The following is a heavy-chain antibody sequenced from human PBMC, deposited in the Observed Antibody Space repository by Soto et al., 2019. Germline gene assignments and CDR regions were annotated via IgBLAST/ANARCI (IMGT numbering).Heavy chain of an antibody. J-gene: IGHJ6*02. Sequence: PGGSLRLSCAASGFTFSSYSMNWVRQAPGKGLEWVSYISSSSSSTIYYADSVKGRFTISRDNAKNSLYLQRSSLRDEDTAVYYCAREGRGILEWLTYGMDVGGQGTTVTVS. V-gene: IGHV3-48*02. CDR3: AREGRGILEWLTYGMDV. D-gene: IGHD3-3*01. CDR2: ISSSSSSTI. CDR1: GFTFSSYS.